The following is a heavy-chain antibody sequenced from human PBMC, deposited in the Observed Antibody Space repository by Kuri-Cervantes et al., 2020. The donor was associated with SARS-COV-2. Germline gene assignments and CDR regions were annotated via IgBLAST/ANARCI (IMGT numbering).Heavy chain of an antibody. CDR1: GFAFSSYG. CDR3: ARDPYYYDSTVLDV. Sequence: GGSLRLSCAASGFAFSSYGMHWVRQAPGKGLEWVAVIWYDGSNKYYADSVKGRFTISRDNSKNTLYLQMNGLRAEDTAVYYCARDPYYYDSTVLDVWGQGTTVAVSS. D-gene: IGHD3-22*01. CDR2: IWYDGSNK. J-gene: IGHJ6*02. V-gene: IGHV3-33*08.